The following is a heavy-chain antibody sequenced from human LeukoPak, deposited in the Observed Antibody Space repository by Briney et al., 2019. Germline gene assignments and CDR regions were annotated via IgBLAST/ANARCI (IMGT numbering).Heavy chain of an antibody. CDR2: IYYSGST. CDR3: ARGRVVVVVAAQRGYYYGMDV. V-gene: IGHV4-39*07. Sequence: SETLSLTCTVSGGSISSSSYYWGWIRQPPGKGLEWIGSIYYSGSTYYSPSLKSRVTISVDTSKSQFSLKLSSVTAADTAVYYCARGRVVVVVAAQRGYYYGMDVWGQGTTVTVSS. CDR1: GGSISSSSYY. D-gene: IGHD2-15*01. J-gene: IGHJ6*02.